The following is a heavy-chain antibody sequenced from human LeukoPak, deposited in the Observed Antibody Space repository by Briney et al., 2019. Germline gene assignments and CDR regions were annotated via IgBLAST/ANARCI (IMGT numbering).Heavy chain of an antibody. J-gene: IGHJ4*02. D-gene: IGHD4-23*01. V-gene: IGHV1-24*01. CDR1: GYTLTELS. Sequence: GASVKVSCKVSGYTLTELSMHWVRQAPGKGLEWMGGFDPEDGETIYAQKFQGRVTMTEDTSTDTAYMELSSLRSEDTAVCYCATHPRYGGNSAPQEPNYFDYWGQGTLVTVSS. CDR3: ATHPRYGGNSAPQEPNYFDY. CDR2: FDPEDGET.